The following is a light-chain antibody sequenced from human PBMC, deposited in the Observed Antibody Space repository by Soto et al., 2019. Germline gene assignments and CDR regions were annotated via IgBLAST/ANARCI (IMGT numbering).Light chain of an antibody. CDR2: DVS. CDR3: SSDTSSSVV. CDR1: SSDVGGYNY. Sequence: QSVLAQPASVSGSPGQSITISCTGTSSDVGGYNYVSWYQQHPGKAPKLMIYDVSNRPSGVSNRFSGSKSGNTASLTISGLQAEDEADYYCSSDTSSSVVFGTGTQVTVL. V-gene: IGLV2-14*01. J-gene: IGLJ1*01.